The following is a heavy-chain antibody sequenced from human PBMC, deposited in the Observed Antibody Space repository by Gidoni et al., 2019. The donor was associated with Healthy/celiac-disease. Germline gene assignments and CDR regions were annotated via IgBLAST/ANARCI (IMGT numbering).Heavy chain of an antibody. J-gene: IGHJ3*02. Sequence: QVQLQESGPGLVKPSETLSLTCTVSGGSISSYYWSWIRQPPGKGLEWIGYIYYSGSTNYNPSLKSRVTISVDTSKNQFSLKLSSVTAADTAVYYCARDLGVVSNWGWYAFDIWGQGTMVTVSS. CDR3: ARDLGVVSNWGWYAFDI. V-gene: IGHV4-59*01. D-gene: IGHD3-3*01. CDR1: GGSISSYY. CDR2: IYYSGST.